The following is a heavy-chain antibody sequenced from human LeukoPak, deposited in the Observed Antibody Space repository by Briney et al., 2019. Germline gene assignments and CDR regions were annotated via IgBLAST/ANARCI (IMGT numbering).Heavy chain of an antibody. V-gene: IGHV4-39*01. CDR3: ARLPSGYHFDY. CDR1: GDSISNKNYY. J-gene: IGHJ4*02. D-gene: IGHD3-22*01. CDR2: IYYTGST. Sequence: SETLSLTCTVSGDSISNKNYYWGWIRQSPGKELEWIGSIYYTGSTYYNPPLRSRVTISVDTSKNQFSLQLSSVTAADTAIYYCARLPSGYHFDYWGQGTLVTVSS.